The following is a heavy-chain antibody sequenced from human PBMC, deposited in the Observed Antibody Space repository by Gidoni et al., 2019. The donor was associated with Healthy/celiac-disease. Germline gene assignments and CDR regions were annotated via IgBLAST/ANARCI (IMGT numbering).Heavy chain of an antibody. D-gene: IGHD6-13*01. CDR3: ARDTSSSWYALDY. CDR2: IKQDGSEK. J-gene: IGHJ4*02. V-gene: IGHV3-7*03. CDR1: GFTFSSYW. Sequence: EVQLVESGGGLVQPGGSLRLSCAASGFTFSSYWMSWVRQAPGKGLEWVANIKQDGSEKYYVDSVKGRFTISRDNAKNSLYLQMNSLRAEDTAAYYCARDTSSSWYALDYWGQGTLVTVSS.